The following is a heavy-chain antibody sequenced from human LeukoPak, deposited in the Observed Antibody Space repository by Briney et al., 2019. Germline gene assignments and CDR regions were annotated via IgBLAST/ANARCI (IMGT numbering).Heavy chain of an antibody. Sequence: GSLRLSCAASGFTFSSYEMNWVRQAPGKGLEWVSYISSSGSTIYYADSVKGRFTISRDNAKNSLYLQMNRLRAEDTALYYCATNGGGDSGYGNFDYWGQGTLVTVSS. CDR1: GFTFSSYE. CDR3: ATNGGGDSGYGNFDY. CDR2: ISSSGSTI. J-gene: IGHJ4*02. D-gene: IGHD5-12*01. V-gene: IGHV3-48*03.